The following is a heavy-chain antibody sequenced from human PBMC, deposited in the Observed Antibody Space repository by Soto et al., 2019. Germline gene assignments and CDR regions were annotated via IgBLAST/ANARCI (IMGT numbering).Heavy chain of an antibody. CDR2: ISYDGENQ. Sequence: GGSLRLSCAASGFSFSHYAMHWVRQPPCNGLEWVALISYDGENQDFTNSVMGRFTISTDNSKTPVYLEMNDLTLDDTATYYCVRPDSESSNAFDLWGQGTLVTVSS. V-gene: IGHV3-30*04. CDR1: GFSFSHYA. CDR3: VRPDSESSNAFDL. J-gene: IGHJ4*02. D-gene: IGHD3-10*01.